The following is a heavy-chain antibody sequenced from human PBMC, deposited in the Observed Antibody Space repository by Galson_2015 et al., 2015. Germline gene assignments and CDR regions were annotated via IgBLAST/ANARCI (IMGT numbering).Heavy chain of an antibody. V-gene: IGHV3-30-3*01. CDR3: AIDRCSSGLYFDY. CDR1: GFTFSDYA. D-gene: IGHD6-19*01. J-gene: IGHJ4*02. Sequence: SLRLSCAASGFTFSDYAMHWVRQAPGKGLEWVAVISYDGSNKYDADSAKGRFTISRSNSKTTLYPQMNSLRAEDKALYYCAIDRCSSGLYFDYWGQGTLVTVSS. CDR2: ISYDGSNK.